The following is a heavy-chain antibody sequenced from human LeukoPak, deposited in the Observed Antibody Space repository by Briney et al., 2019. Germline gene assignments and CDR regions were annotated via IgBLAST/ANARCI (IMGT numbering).Heavy chain of an antibody. CDR1: GYSFTSYW. Sequence: GESLKISCKGSGYSFTSYWIGWVRQLPGKGLEWWGIIFPGDSDTRCSPSFQGQVPISAAKSLSTAYLQWSSLKASDTAMYYCARRNIWFGELAEEFDYWGQGTLVTVSS. CDR2: IFPGDSDT. D-gene: IGHD3-10*01. V-gene: IGHV5-51*01. J-gene: IGHJ4*02. CDR3: ARRNIWFGELAEEFDY.